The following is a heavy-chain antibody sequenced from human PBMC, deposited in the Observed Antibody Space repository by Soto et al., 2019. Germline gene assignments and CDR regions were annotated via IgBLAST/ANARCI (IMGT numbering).Heavy chain of an antibody. CDR3: AREGYSYDNRYYGMDV. CDR2: INPNSGGT. Sequence: ASVKVSYQASGYTFPGYYMHWLRQAPGQGLEWMGWINPNSGGTNYAQKFQGWVTMTRDTSISTAYMELSRLRSDDTAVYYCAREGYSYDNRYYGMDVWGQGTTVTVSS. V-gene: IGHV1-2*04. CDR1: GYTFPGYY. J-gene: IGHJ6*02. D-gene: IGHD5-18*01.